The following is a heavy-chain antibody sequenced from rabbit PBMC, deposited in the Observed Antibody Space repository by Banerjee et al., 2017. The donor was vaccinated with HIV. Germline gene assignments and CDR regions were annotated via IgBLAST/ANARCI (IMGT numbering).Heavy chain of an antibody. Sequence: QEQLVESGGGLVTLGGSLTLTCKASGFSFSSGYDMCWVRQAPGKGLEWIGCIYSSSGSTDYASWVNGRFTISLDIAQNTVDLQMNSLTAADTATYFCARDLAGVIGWNFNLWGPGTLVTVS. CDR2: IYSSSGST. CDR1: GFSFSSGYD. D-gene: IGHD4-1*01. V-gene: IGHV1S43*01. J-gene: IGHJ4*01. CDR3: ARDLAGVIGWNFNL.